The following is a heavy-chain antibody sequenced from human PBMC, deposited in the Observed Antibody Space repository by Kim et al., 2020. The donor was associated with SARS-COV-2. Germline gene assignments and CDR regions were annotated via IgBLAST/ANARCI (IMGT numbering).Heavy chain of an antibody. CDR3: AILSSGYSSSWYYFDY. CDR1: GYSFTSYW. J-gene: IGHJ4*02. V-gene: IGHV5-51*07. Sequence: GESLKISCKGSGYSFTSYWIGWVHQMPGKGLEWMGIIYPGDSDTRYSPSFQGQVTISADKSISTAYLQWSSLKASDTAMYYCAILSSGYSSSWYYFDYWGQGTLVTVSS. CDR2: IYPGDSDT. D-gene: IGHD6-13*01.